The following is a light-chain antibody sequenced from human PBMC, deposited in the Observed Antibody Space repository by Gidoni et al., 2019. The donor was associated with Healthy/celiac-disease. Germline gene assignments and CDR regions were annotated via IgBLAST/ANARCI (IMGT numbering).Light chain of an antibody. J-gene: IGLJ1*01. CDR2: MNN. V-gene: IGLV1-47*01. CDR1: SSNIGSNY. Sequence: QSVLTQPPSASGTPGQRVTIACSGSSSNIGSNYVYWYQYLPGTSPKLLLYMNNQRPSGFPDRFSASKSGTSASLAISGLRSEDEADYYCAAWDDSLSGHYVFVTGTKVTVL. CDR3: AAWDDSLSGHYV.